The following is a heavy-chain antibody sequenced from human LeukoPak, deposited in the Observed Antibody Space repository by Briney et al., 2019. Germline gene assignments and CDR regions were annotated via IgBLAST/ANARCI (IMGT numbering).Heavy chain of an antibody. Sequence: ETLSLTCTVSGGSISSSSYYWGWIRQPPGKGLEWVSAFSGSGGSTYYADSVKGRFTISRDNSKNTLYLQMNSLRAEDTAVYYCAKSSPPPLRYWGQGTLVTVSS. CDR3: AKSSPPPLRY. J-gene: IGHJ4*02. CDR2: FSGSGGST. CDR1: GGSISSSSYY. V-gene: IGHV3-23*01.